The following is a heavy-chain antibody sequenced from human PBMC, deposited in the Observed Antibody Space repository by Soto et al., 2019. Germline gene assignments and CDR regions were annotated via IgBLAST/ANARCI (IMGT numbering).Heavy chain of an antibody. CDR2: IYYSGST. J-gene: IGHJ5*02. CDR3: ARDLNGYCSGGSCYDWFDP. V-gene: IGHV4-30-4*01. Sequence: SETLSLTCTVSGGSISSGDYYWSWIRQPPGKGLEWIGYIYYSGSTYYNPSLKSRVTISVDTSKSQFSLKLSSVAAADTAVYYCARDLNGYCSGGSCYDWFDPWGQGTLVTVSS. D-gene: IGHD2-15*01. CDR1: GGSISSGDYY.